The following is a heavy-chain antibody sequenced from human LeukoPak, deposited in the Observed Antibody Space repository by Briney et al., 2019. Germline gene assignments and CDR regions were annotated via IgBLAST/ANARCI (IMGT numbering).Heavy chain of an antibody. J-gene: IGHJ5*02. Sequence: EASVKVSCKASGYTFTGYYMHWVRQAPGQGLEWMGWINPNTGGTNYAQKFQGRVTMIKDTSTNSAYMELNKLTSDDTAVYYCGKGNKSFDPWGQGTLVTVSS. CDR3: GKGNKSFDP. CDR1: GYTFTGYY. CDR2: INPNTGGT. V-gene: IGHV1-2*02.